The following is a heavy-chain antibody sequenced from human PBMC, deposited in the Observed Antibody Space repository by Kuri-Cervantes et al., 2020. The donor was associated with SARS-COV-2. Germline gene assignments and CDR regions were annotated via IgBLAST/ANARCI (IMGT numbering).Heavy chain of an antibody. CDR3: ARELGGSRDS. D-gene: IGHD3-16*01. CDR1: GFTFSSYA. V-gene: IGHV3-48*03. CDR2: ISSSGSTI. Sequence: GESLKISCAASGFTFSSYAMNWVRQAPGKGLEWVSDISSSGSTIYYADSVKGRFTISRDNTKNSLYLQMNSLRAEDTVIYYCARELGGSRDSWGQGTLVTVSS. J-gene: IGHJ4*02.